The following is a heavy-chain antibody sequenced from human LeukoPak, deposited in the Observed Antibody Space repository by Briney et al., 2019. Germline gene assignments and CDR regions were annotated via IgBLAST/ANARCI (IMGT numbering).Heavy chain of an antibody. Sequence: TGGSLRLSCVVSGITLSNYGMSWVRQAPGKGLEWVSGISERGGSTNYADSVKGRFIISRDTSKNTVYLQMNNLRAEDTAVYFCAKRGIVIRAVIIIGFHKEAYYFDYWGQGILVTVSS. J-gene: IGHJ4*02. CDR2: ISERGGST. CDR3: AKRGIVIRAVIIIGFHKEAYYFDY. D-gene: IGHD3-10*01. V-gene: IGHV3-23*01. CDR1: GITLSNYG.